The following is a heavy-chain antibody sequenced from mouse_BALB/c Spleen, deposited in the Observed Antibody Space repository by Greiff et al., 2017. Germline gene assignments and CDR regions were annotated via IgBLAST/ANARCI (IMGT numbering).Heavy chain of an antibody. J-gene: IGHJ2*01. Sequence: EVQLQESGPGLVKPSQSLSLTCTVTGYSITSDYAWNWIRQFPGNKLEWMGYISYSGSTSYNPSLKSRISITRDTSKNQFFLQLNSVTTEDTATYYCARGHYYGYYFDYWGQGTTLTVSS. CDR1: GYSITSDYA. CDR3: ARGHYYGYYFDY. D-gene: IGHD1-1*01. CDR2: ISYSGST. V-gene: IGHV3-2*02.